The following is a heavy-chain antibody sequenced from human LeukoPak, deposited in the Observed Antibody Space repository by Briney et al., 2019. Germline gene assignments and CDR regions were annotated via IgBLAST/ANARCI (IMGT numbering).Heavy chain of an antibody. V-gene: IGHV3-9*01. Sequence: PGGSLRLSCAASGFTFDDYAMHWVRQAPGKGLEWVSGISWNSGSIGYADSVKGRFTISRDNAKNSLYLQMNSLRAEDTALYYCAKDIAWGNSRSHAFDIWGQGTMVTVSS. CDR3: AKDIAWGNSRSHAFDI. J-gene: IGHJ3*02. CDR2: ISWNSGSI. CDR1: GFTFDDYA. D-gene: IGHD3-16*01.